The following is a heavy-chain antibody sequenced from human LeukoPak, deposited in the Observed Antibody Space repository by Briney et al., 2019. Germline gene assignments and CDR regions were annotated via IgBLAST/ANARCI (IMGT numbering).Heavy chain of an antibody. D-gene: IGHD7-27*01. CDR1: GYTFTAYN. V-gene: IGHV1-2*02. J-gene: IGHJ4*02. Sequence: GASVKVSCKASGYTFTAYNMDWVRQAPGQGLEWMGWINPNSGGTNYAQKFQGRVTMTRDTTVSTAYMELSRLRSDDTALYYGAPQLGRLTDNWGQGTLATVSP. CDR2: INPNSGGT. CDR3: APQLGRLTDN.